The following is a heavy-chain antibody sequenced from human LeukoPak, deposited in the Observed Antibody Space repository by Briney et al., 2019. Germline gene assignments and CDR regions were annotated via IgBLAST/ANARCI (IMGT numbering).Heavy chain of an antibody. D-gene: IGHD2-15*01. CDR1: GFTFSSYA. CDR2: ISYDGSNK. Sequence: GGSLRLSCAASGFTFSSYAMHWVRQAPGKGLEWVAVISYDGSNKYYADSVKGRFTISRDNSKNTLYLQMNSLRAEDTAVYYCARARRYCSGGSSYSGWFAPWGQGTLVTVSS. J-gene: IGHJ5*02. CDR3: ARARRYCSGGSSYSGWFAP. V-gene: IGHV3-30*04.